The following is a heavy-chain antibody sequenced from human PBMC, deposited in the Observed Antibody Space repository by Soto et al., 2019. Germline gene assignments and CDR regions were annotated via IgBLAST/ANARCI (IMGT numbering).Heavy chain of an antibody. CDR1: GFTFRSYG. CDR3: ARDGDVNTGFGKDY. D-gene: IGHD3-16*01. CDR2: IWHDGGNK. Sequence: QPGGSLRLSCAASGFTFRSYGMHWVRQAPGKGLEWVAFIWHDGGNKFYAESVKGRFTISRDNSKNTLYLQMTSLSAEDTAMYYCARDGDVNTGFGKDYWGQGTLVTAPQ. J-gene: IGHJ4*02. V-gene: IGHV3-33*01.